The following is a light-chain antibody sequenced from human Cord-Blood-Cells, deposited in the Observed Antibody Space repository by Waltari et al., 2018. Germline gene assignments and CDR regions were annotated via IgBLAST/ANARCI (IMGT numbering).Light chain of an antibody. CDR1: QDISNY. J-gene: IGKJ5*01. CDR3: QQYDNLIT. Sequence: DIQMTQSPSSLSASVGDRVTITCQASQDISNYLNWYQQKPGKAPKLLIYDASNSETGVPSRFSRSGSGTDFTFTISSLQPEDIATYYCQQYDNLITFGQGTRLEIK. V-gene: IGKV1-33*01. CDR2: DAS.